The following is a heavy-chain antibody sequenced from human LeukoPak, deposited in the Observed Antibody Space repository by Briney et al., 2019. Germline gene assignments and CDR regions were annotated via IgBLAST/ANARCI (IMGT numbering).Heavy chain of an antibody. Sequence: SETLSLTCAVYGGSFSGYYWSWIRQPPGKGLEWIGEINHSRSTNYNPSLKSRVTISVGTSKNQFSLKLSSVTAADTAVYYCARGSHDSSGYSLDYWGQGTLVTVSS. CDR2: INHSRST. CDR3: ARGSHDSSGYSLDY. J-gene: IGHJ4*02. CDR1: GGSFSGYY. D-gene: IGHD3-22*01. V-gene: IGHV4-34*01.